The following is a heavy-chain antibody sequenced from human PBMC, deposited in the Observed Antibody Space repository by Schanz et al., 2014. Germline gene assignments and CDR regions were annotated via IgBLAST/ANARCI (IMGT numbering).Heavy chain of an antibody. CDR3: LAPDYGMDV. Sequence: VQLVESGGGVVQPGRSLRLSCVASGFTFSSYDVFWVRQAPGKGLEWVSSISSRSSHIYYADSVKGRFTVSRDNAKNSVYLQMNGLRVEDTAVYYCLAPDYGMDVWGQGTTVTVSS. CDR1: GFTFSSYD. V-gene: IGHV3-21*01. J-gene: IGHJ6*02. CDR2: ISSRSSHI.